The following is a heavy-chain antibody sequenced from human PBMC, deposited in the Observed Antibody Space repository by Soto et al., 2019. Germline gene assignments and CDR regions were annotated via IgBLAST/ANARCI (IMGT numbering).Heavy chain of an antibody. CDR1: GGSISSSSYF. Sequence: QLQLQESGPGLVKPSETLSLTCSVSGGSISSSSYFWGWIRQPPGKGLEWIGSIYYSGSTYYNPSLTXRXTXSXNTSKNQFSLKLSSVTAADTAVYYCARHPSDFWFDPWGQGTLVTVSS. J-gene: IGHJ5*02. D-gene: IGHD2-21*02. V-gene: IGHV4-39*01. CDR3: ARHPSDFWFDP. CDR2: IYYSGST.